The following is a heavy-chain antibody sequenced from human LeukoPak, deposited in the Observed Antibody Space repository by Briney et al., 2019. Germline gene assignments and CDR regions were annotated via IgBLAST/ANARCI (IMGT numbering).Heavy chain of an antibody. CDR3: ARDFGFLPSDY. J-gene: IGHJ4*02. Sequence: GRSLRLSCAASGFTFSSYAVHWVRQAPGKGLEWVAVISYDGSNKYYADSVKGRFTISRDNSKNTLYLQMNSLRAEDTAVYYCARDFGFLPSDYWGQGTLVTVSS. V-gene: IGHV3-30*04. CDR2: ISYDGSNK. D-gene: IGHD3-3*01. CDR1: GFTFSSYA.